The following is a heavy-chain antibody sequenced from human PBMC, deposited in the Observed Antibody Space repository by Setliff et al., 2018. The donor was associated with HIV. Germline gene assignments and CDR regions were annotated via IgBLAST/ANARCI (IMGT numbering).Heavy chain of an antibody. CDR3: ARWSGRTGGV. V-gene: IGHV3-23*01. Sequence: PGGSLRLSCAASGFTFSNYAMTWVRQAPGKGLEWVSTIINSGGTTYYADSVKGRFTISRDNSKNTMYLQMNSLRDEDTAVYFCARWSGRTGGVWGQGTLVTVSS. CDR1: GFTFSNYA. J-gene: IGHJ4*02. CDR2: IINSGGTT. D-gene: IGHD2-8*01.